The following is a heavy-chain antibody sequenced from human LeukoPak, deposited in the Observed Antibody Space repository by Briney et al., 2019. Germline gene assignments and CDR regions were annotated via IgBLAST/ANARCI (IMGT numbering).Heavy chain of an antibody. CDR2: IRYDGSNK. CDR3: AKDLWGDTAMVLNY. CDR1: GFTFSSYC. J-gene: IGHJ4*02. V-gene: IGHV3-30*02. D-gene: IGHD5-18*01. Sequence: GRSLRLSCAPSGFTFSSYCMHSVRQAPGKGLECQAFIRYDGSNKYYADSVKGRFTISRDNSKNTLYLQMNSLRAEDTAVYYCAKDLWGDTAMVLNYWGQGTLVTVSS.